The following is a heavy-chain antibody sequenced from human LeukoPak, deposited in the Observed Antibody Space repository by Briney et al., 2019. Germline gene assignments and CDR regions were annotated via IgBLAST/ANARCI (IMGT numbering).Heavy chain of an antibody. Sequence: PSETLSLTCTVSGGSISSDYWSWIRQPPGKGLEWIGYIYYSGSTNYNPSLKSRVTISVDTSKNQFSLKLSSVTAADTAVYYCARLNSGYDIRFDYWGQGTLVTVSS. V-gene: IGHV4-59*01. J-gene: IGHJ4*02. D-gene: IGHD5-12*01. CDR2: IYYSGST. CDR1: GGSISSDY. CDR3: ARLNSGYDIRFDY.